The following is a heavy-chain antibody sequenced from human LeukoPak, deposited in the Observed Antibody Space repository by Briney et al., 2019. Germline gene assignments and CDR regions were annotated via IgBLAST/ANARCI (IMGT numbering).Heavy chain of an antibody. CDR3: ASLDSAHPSGVH. D-gene: IGHD5-18*01. Sequence: GGSLRLSCEASTFTFIPGWMSWARQAPGKGLEWVAMMKRDGSEKLYVDSVRGRFTISRDNAKNSLYLQMDSLRDEDSALYYCASLDSAHPSGVHWGQGTLVTVSS. CDR2: MKRDGSEK. CDR1: TFTFIPGW. V-gene: IGHV3-7*01. J-gene: IGHJ4*02.